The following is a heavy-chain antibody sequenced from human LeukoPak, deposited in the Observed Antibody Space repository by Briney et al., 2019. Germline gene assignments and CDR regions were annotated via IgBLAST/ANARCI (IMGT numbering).Heavy chain of an antibody. CDR3: ARDRDGSYFIY. J-gene: IGHJ4*02. CDR1: GYTFTGYY. V-gene: IGHV1-2*02. CDR2: INPNSGGT. Sequence: ASVRVSCKASGYTFTGYYIHWVRQAPGQGLQWVGWINPNSGGTNSAQKFQGRVTMTRDTPISTAYMELSSLTSDDTAVYFCARDRDGSYFIYWGQGTLVTVSS. D-gene: IGHD1-26*01.